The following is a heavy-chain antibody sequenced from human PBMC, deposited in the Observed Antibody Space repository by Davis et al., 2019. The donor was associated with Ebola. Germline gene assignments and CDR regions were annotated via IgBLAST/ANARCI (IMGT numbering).Heavy chain of an antibody. D-gene: IGHD4-11*01. V-gene: IGHV4-59*01. J-gene: IGHJ6*02. CDR1: GGSISSYY. CDR2: IYCSGST. CDR3: ARALTTVTTVHSPYYYYYGMDV. Sequence: SETLSLTCTVSGGSISSYYWSWIRQPPGKGLEWMGYIYCSGSTNYNPSLKSRVTISVDTSKNQFSLKLSSVTAADTAVYYCARALTTVTTVHSPYYYYYGMDVWGQGTTVTVSS.